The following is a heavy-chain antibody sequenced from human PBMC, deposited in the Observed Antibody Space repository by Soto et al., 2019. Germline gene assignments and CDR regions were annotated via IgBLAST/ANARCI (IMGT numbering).Heavy chain of an antibody. CDR1: GGTFSSYT. J-gene: IGHJ6*02. Sequence: QVQLVQSGAEVKKPGSSVKVSCKASGGTFSSYTISWVRQAPGQGLEWMGGIIPIFGTANYAQKFQGRVTITADESTSTAYMELSSLRSEDTAVYYCASHGITGTWVYYYGMDVWGQGTPVIVSS. V-gene: IGHV1-69*12. CDR2: IIPIFGTA. CDR3: ASHGITGTWVYYYGMDV. D-gene: IGHD1-7*01.